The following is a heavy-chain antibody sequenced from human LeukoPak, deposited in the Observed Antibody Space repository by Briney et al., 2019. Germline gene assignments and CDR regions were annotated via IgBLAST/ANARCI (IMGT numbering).Heavy chain of an antibody. V-gene: IGHV3-23*01. Sequence: PGGSLRLSCAASGFIFSSYGMDWVRQAPGKGLEWVSGISGSASSLDYADPVKGRFTISRGNSKNTVHLQMNSLRAEDTAVYYCARYFSMVRGVFDYWGQGNQVTVSS. CDR1: GFIFSSYG. J-gene: IGHJ4*02. CDR3: ARYFSMVRGVFDY. CDR2: ISGSASSL. D-gene: IGHD3-10*01.